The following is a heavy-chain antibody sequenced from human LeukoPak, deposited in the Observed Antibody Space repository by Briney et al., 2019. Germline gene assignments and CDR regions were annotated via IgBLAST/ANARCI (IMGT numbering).Heavy chain of an antibody. D-gene: IGHD5-18*01. CDR2: IYSGGST. CDR3: ARDLNGYSYGYGY. Sequence: GGSLRLSCAASGFTFSSYAMSWVRQAPGKGLEWVSVIYSGGSTYYADSVKGRFTISRDNSKNTLYLQMNSLRAEDTAVYYCARDLNGYSYGYGYWGQGTLVTVSS. J-gene: IGHJ4*02. V-gene: IGHV3-66*01. CDR1: GFTFSSYA.